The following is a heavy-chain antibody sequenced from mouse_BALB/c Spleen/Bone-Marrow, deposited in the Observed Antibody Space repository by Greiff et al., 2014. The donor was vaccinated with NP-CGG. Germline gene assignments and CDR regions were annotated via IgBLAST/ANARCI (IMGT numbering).Heavy chain of an antibody. Sequence: SVKLSCKASGYTFTSYWMQCVKQRPGQGLEWIGAIYPGDGDTRYTQKFKGKATLTADKSSSTAYMQRSSLASEDSAVYYCARGDYDYEDWFAYGGQGTLVIVPA. J-gene: IGHJ3*01. CDR1: GYTFTSYW. CDR3: ARGDYDYEDWFAY. D-gene: IGHD2-4*01. V-gene: IGHV1-87*01. CDR2: IYPGDGDT.